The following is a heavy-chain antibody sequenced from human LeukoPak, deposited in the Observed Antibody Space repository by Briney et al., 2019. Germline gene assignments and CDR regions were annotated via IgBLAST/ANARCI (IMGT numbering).Heavy chain of an antibody. J-gene: IGHJ4*02. CDR3: ARHYGH. CDR1: GGSISSSFNY. V-gene: IGHV4-39*01. Sequence: PSETLSLTCTVSGGSISSSFNYWAWIRQPPGKGLEWIGSIYESGSAYYNPSLKSRITMSVDTPENQFSLKLTSVTAADTAVYYCARHYGHWGQGTLVTVSS. CDR2: IYESGSA. D-gene: IGHD3-16*01.